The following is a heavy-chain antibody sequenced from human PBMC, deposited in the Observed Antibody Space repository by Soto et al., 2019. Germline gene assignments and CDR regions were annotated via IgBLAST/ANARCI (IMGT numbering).Heavy chain of an antibody. CDR3: ARSEPERIIRLRDTMVRGVTRGGLDV. V-gene: IGHV3-13*01. CDR1: GFTFSSYD. D-gene: IGHD3-10*01. J-gene: IGHJ6*02. Sequence: EVQLVESGGNLVQPGGSLRLSCAASGFTFSSYDMHWVRQAPGKGLEWVSGIGTAGDRYYPDSVKGRFTISRENAKNSFYLQMNSLRAEDTAVYYCARSEPERIIRLRDTMVRGVTRGGLDVWGQGTTVTVSS. CDR2: IGTAGDR.